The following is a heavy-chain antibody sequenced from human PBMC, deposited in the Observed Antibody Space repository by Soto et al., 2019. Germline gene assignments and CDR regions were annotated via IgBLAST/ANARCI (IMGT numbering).Heavy chain of an antibody. D-gene: IGHD3-10*01. J-gene: IGHJ6*02. CDR3: AGVLYDGSGSYSRYGMDV. Sequence: QVQLVQSGAEVKKPGSSVKVSCKTSGVSFNNNGIGWVRQAPGHGLEWMGGVSPPFRTSNYARKFQGRISISADASTGTVNMELSSLTSEDTAQYYCAGVLYDGSGSYSRYGMDVWGQGTTVTVSS. V-gene: IGHV1-69*01. CDR2: VSPPFRTS. CDR1: GVSFNNNG.